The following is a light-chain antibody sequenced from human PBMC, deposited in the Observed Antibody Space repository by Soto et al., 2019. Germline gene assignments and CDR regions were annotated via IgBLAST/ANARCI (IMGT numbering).Light chain of an antibody. V-gene: IGLV2-14*01. CDR2: EVT. J-gene: IGLJ2*01. CDR3: NSYTSSTTLV. CDR1: SSDAGGYNY. Sequence: QSVLTQPASVSGSPGQSITISCSGTSSDAGGYNYVSWYQHHPGKAPKLLIYEVTNRPSGVSNRFSGSKSGNTASLTISGLQAEDEADYYCNSYTSSTTLVFGGGTKVTVL.